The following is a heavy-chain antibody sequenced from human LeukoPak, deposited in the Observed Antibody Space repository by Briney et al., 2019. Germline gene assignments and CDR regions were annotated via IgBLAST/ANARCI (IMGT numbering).Heavy chain of an antibody. CDR2: ISYDGNNK. V-gene: IGHV3-30-3*01. D-gene: IGHD2-15*01. CDR1: GFTFSNYA. CDR3: ARDLEHCSGGSCRNRFDY. J-gene: IGHJ4*02. Sequence: QSGGSLRLSCAASGFTFSNYAMHWVRQAPGKGLEWVAVISYDGNNKYYADSVKGRFTISRDNSKNTLYLQMNSLRAEDTTVYYCARDLEHCSGGSCRNRFDYWGQGTLVTVSS.